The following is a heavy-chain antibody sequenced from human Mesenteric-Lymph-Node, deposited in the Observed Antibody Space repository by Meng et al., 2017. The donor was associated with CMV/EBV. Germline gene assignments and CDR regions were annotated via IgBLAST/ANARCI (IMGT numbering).Heavy chain of an antibody. D-gene: IGHD3-22*01. CDR2: IKGDAIET. Sequence: GGSLRLSCAASGFTFNSYWIHWVRQAPGEGLVWVSRIKGDAIETSYADSVKSRFTISRDNAQNTVYLHMHSLRAEDTAVYYCARLGYWATGLDVWGQGTTVTVSS. V-gene: IGHV3-74*01. CDR3: ARLGYWATGLDV. CDR1: GFTFNSYW. J-gene: IGHJ6*02.